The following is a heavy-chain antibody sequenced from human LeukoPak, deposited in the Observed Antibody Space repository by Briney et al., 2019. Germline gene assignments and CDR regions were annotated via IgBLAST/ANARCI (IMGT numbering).Heavy chain of an antibody. V-gene: IGHV4-59*01. CDR1: GGSISSYY. CDR2: IYYSGST. Sequence: SETLSLACTVSGGSISSYYWSWIRQPPGKGLEWIGYIYYSGSTNYNPSLKSRVTISVDTSKNQFSLKLSSVTAAHTAVYYCARDKDHGDYFDYWGQGTLVTVSS. CDR3: ARDKDHGDYFDY. J-gene: IGHJ4*02. D-gene: IGHD4-17*01.